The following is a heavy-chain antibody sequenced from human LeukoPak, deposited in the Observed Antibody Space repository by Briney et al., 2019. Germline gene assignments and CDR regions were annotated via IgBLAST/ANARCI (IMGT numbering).Heavy chain of an antibody. CDR3: AGGQGWHFDL. J-gene: IGHJ2*01. CDR2: IRQDGSDE. D-gene: IGHD2-15*01. V-gene: IGHV3-7*01. CDR1: GFTFSSYA. Sequence: GGSLGLSCAASGFTFSSYAMSWFRQAPGKGLEWVADIRQDGSDEHYVASVKGRFTISRDSTSLFLQMNSLRAEDTAVYYCAGGQGWHFDLWGRGTLITVSS.